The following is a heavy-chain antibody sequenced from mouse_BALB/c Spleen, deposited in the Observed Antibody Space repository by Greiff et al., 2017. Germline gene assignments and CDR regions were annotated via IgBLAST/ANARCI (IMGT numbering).Heavy chain of an antibody. CDR3: ARGPITTVFAY. CDR2: INPYNDGT. Sequence: VHVKQSGPELVKPGASVKMSCKASGYTFTSYVMHWVKQKPGQGLEWIGYINPYNDGTKYNEKFKGKATLTSDKSSSTAYMELSSLTSEDSAVYYCARGPITTVFAYWGQGTLVTVSA. V-gene: IGHV1-14*01. D-gene: IGHD1-1*01. J-gene: IGHJ3*01. CDR1: GYTFTSYV.